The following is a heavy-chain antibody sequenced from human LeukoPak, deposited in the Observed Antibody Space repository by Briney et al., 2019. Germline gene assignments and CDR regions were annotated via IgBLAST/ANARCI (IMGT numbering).Heavy chain of an antibody. CDR1: GFTFDDYA. J-gene: IGHJ4*02. CDR3: AKAGLLIVGATYFDY. V-gene: IGHV3-9*01. D-gene: IGHD1-26*01. CDR2: ISWNSGSI. Sequence: PGGSLRLSCAASGFTFDDYAMHWVRQAPGKGLEWVSGISWNSGSIGYADSVKGRFTISRDNAKNSLYLQMNSLRAEDTALYYCAKAGLLIVGATYFDYWGQGTLVTVSS.